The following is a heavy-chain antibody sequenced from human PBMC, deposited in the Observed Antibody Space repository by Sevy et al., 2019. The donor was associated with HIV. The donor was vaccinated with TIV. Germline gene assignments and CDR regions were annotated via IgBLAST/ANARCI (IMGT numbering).Heavy chain of an antibody. V-gene: IGHV7-4-1*02. D-gene: IGHD7-27*01. Sequence: ASVKVSCKASGYTFTSYAMNWVRQAPGQGLEWMGWINTNTGNPTYAQGFTGRFVFSLDTSVSTAYLQIRSLKAEATAVYYCARASHQTGTDAFDIWGQGTMVTVSS. CDR1: GYTFTSYA. CDR2: INTNTGNP. CDR3: ARASHQTGTDAFDI. J-gene: IGHJ3*02.